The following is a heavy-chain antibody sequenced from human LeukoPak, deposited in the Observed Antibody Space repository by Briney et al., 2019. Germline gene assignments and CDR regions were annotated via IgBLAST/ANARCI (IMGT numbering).Heavy chain of an antibody. Sequence: GGSLRLSCAASGFTFSSHGMHWVRQAPGRGLEWVAVISYDGNNKYYADSVKGRFTISRDNSKSTLYLQVNSLRAEDTAVYYCAKDLSGDYGDYFDYWGQGTLVTVSS. V-gene: IGHV3-30*18. CDR1: GFTFSSHG. J-gene: IGHJ4*02. CDR2: ISYDGNNK. D-gene: IGHD4-17*01. CDR3: AKDLSGDYGDYFDY.